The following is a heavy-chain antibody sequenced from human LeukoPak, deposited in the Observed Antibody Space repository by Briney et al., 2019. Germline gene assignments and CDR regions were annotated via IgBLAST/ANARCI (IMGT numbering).Heavy chain of an antibody. CDR2: ISSGGDTF. V-gene: IGHV3-11*01. D-gene: IGHD3-16*01. CDR3: ARGDGVYDYVWGRSY. Sequence: GGCLRLSCAASGFVFSDYYMVWIRQAPGKGLEWIAYISSGGDTFFYADSVKGRFTISRDNSGDSLYLQMNSLRAEDTAVYYCARGDGVYDYVWGRSYWGQGTLVTVSS. CDR1: GFVFSDYY. J-gene: IGHJ4*02.